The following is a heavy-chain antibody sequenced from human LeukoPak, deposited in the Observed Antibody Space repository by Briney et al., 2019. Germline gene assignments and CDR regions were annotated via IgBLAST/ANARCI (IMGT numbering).Heavy chain of an antibody. V-gene: IGHV3-23*01. CDR1: GFTFSSYA. CDR2: ISGSGGST. Sequence: GGSLRLSCAASGFTFSSYAMSWVRQAPGKGLEWVSAISGSGGSTYYADSVKGRFTISRDNSKNTLYLQMNSLRAEDTAVYYCSRLRVSSGYYYAFDYWGQGTLVTVSS. D-gene: IGHD3-22*01. CDR3: SRLRVSSGYYYAFDY. J-gene: IGHJ4*02.